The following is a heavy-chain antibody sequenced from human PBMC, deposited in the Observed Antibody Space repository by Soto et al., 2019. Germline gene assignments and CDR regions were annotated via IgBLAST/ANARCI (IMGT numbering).Heavy chain of an antibody. CDR2: IYWDDDE. D-gene: IGHD2-2*01. CDR1: GFSLSTSGVG. CDR3: AHSGVLWNWFDP. V-gene: IGHV2-5*02. Sequence: QITLKESGPTLVKPTQTLTLTCTFSGFSLSTSGVGVGWIRQPPGQALEWLALIYWDDDETYSPSLKSRLTITKDTSKNQVVLTMTNMDPVDTATYYCAHSGVLWNWFDPWGQGTLVTVSS. J-gene: IGHJ5*02.